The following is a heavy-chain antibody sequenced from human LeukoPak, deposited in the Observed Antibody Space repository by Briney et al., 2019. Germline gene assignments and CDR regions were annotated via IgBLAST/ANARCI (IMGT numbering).Heavy chain of an antibody. CDR3: ARGDIVVVPGVPHDY. CDR2: INQDGSEK. V-gene: IGHV3-7*01. D-gene: IGHD2-2*01. J-gene: IGHJ4*02. CDR1: GFTFSSFW. Sequence: QPGGSLSLSCAASGFTFSSFWMSWVRQAQGKGREGVANINQDGSEKYYVDSVKGRFTISRDNAKNSLYLQMNSLRAEDTAVYYCARGDIVVVPGVPHDYWGQGTLVTVSS.